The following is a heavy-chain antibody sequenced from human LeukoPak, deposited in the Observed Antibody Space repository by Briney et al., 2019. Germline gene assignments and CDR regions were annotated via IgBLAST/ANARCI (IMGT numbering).Heavy chain of an antibody. V-gene: IGHV3-11*01. J-gene: IGHJ4*02. CDR3: ARRRDFFDY. CDR1: GFTLSDYY. CDR2: ISSSGSTI. Sequence: GGSVRLSCAASGFTLSDYYMSWIRQAPGKGLEWVSYISSSGSTIDYADSVKGRFTISRDNAKNSLYLQMSSLRAEDTAVYYCARRRDFFDYWGQGTLVTVSS.